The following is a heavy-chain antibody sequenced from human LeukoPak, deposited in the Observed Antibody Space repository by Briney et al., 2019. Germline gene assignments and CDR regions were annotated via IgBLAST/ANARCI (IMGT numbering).Heavy chain of an antibody. CDR1: GFTFSSYE. CDR2: ISSSGSTI. Sequence: GGSLRLSCAASGFTFSSYEMNWVRQAPGKGLEGVSYISSSGSTIYYADSVKGRFTISRDNAKNSLYLQMNSLRAEDTAVYYCARDYYDSSDYPKVSFDYWGQGTLVTVSS. D-gene: IGHD3-22*01. J-gene: IGHJ4*02. V-gene: IGHV3-48*03. CDR3: ARDYYDSSDYPKVSFDY.